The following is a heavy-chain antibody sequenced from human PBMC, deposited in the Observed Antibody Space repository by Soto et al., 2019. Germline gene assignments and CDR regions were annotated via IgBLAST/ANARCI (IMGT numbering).Heavy chain of an antibody. J-gene: IGHJ4*02. Sequence: QVQLLQSGPEVRKPGDSVTVSCKTSGFTFSGSAVQWVRQIRGQGLEWIGWSVVGSGKSKYAPKFQQKVTISRDKSTNTAYVEVNSLRHGDTAIYYCTVDTYGPDYWGQGTLVTVSS. CDR2: SVVGSGKS. V-gene: IGHV1-58*01. CDR1: GFTFSGSA. D-gene: IGHD3-10*01. CDR3: TVDTYGPDY.